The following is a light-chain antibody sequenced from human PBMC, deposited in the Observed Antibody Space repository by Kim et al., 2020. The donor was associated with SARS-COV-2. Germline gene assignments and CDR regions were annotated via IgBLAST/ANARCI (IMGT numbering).Light chain of an antibody. V-gene: IGLV1-44*01. J-gene: IGLJ2*01. CDR3: AAWDDSLKVL. CDR1: SSNIGSNT. Sequence: QSVLTQPPSASGTPGQRVTISCSGSSSNIGSNTVNWYQQLPGTAPKLLIYSNNQRPSGVPDRFSGSKSGTSASLAISGLQSEDEADYYCAAWDDSLKVLFGGGTQLTVL. CDR2: SNN.